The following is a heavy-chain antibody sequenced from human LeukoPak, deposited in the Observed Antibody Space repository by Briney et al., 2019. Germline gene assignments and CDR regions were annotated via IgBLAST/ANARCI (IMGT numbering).Heavy chain of an antibody. CDR3: AREGGFYRPLDY. CDR2: VHLDGRT. D-gene: IGHD6-25*01. J-gene: IGHJ4*02. Sequence: SETLSLTCGVSGGSVSSTNWWTWIRQPPGKGLEWIGEVHLDGRTNFNPSLKSRLTMSVDLSENHVSPKLTSVTAADTAVYYCAREGGFYRPLDYSGQGTLVTVSS. V-gene: IGHV4-4*02. CDR1: GGSVSSTNW.